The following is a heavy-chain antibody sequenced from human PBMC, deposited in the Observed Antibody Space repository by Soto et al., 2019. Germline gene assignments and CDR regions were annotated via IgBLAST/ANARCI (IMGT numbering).Heavy chain of an antibody. V-gene: IGHV4-39*01. J-gene: IGHJ4*02. CDR1: DDSINSDKYY. CDR2: IYYRGNA. D-gene: IGHD3-9*01. Sequence: QLQLQESGPGLVKPSETLSLTCSVSDDSINSDKYYWGWNRQPPGKGLEWIGSIYYRGNAYSNPSLQTRVTISLDKSKGQFSLKLNSVTAADSAVYFGARLEGLATISYYFDFWGPGALVTVSS. CDR3: ARLEGLATISYYFDF.